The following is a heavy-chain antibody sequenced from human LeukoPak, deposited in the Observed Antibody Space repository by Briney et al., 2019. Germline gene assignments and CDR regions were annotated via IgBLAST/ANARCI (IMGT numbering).Heavy chain of an antibody. V-gene: IGHV3-23*01. J-gene: IGHJ6*04. CDR1: GFTFSTFA. CDR3: AELGITMTGGV. Sequence: GGSLRLSCAASGFTFSTFAMLWVRQPRGKGLEWVSSIFPSGGEIHYADSVRGRFTISRDNSKSTLSLQMNSLRAEDTAVYYCAELGITMTGGVWGKGTTVTISS. D-gene: IGHD3-10*02. CDR2: IFPSGGEI.